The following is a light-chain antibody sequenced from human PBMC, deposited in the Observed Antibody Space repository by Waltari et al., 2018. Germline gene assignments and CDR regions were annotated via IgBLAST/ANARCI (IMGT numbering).Light chain of an antibody. CDR1: QSVSTY. V-gene: IGKV3-20*01. CDR2: HAS. J-gene: IGKJ1*01. CDR3: HQYVESPAT. Sequence: EMGWTQPQGTVPFSPGERATFPCWASQSVSTYLAWSQQKPGQAPRLLIYHASTRATGIPDRFSGSGSGTDFSLTISRLEPEDFAMYYCHQYVESPATFGQGTKVEIK.